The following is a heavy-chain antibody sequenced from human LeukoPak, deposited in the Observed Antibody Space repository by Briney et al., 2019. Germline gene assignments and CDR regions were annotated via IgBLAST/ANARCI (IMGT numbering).Heavy chain of an antibody. J-gene: IGHJ1*01. D-gene: IGHD6-13*01. CDR1: GFTFSSYG. CDR3: ARGTSNTWPPGAEYFEH. CDR2: VWYDENNR. V-gene: IGHV3-33*08. Sequence: GGSLRLSCAASGFTFSSYGMHWVRQAPGKGLEWLAVVWYDENNRDYADSVKGRFTISRDNSKNTLYLQMNSLRAEDTAVYYCARGTSNTWPPGAEYFEHWGQGTLVTVSS.